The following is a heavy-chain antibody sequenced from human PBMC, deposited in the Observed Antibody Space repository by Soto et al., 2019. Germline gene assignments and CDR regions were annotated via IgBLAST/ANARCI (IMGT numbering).Heavy chain of an antibody. CDR1: GDXFSSYW. D-gene: IGHD1-26*01. V-gene: IGHV5-51*01. CDR2: IYFGYSNL. Sequence: EXLKISCQSSGDXFSSYWIAWVRHMPERGLEWMGIIYFGYSNLRYSPSFEGQVTISVDKSISTAYLHWNSLNSSDAAMYYCARRRNSVGAPFDLWGQGTLATVS. CDR3: ARRRNSVGAPFDL. J-gene: IGHJ5*02.